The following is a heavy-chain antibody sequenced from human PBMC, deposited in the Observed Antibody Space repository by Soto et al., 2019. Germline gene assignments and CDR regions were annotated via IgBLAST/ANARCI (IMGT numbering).Heavy chain of an antibody. CDR2: ISAYNGNT. J-gene: IGHJ5*02. D-gene: IGHD5-12*01. V-gene: IGHV1-18*01. CDR3: ATGGGRYSAYETNWFDP. CDR1: GYTFTSYG. Sequence: ASVKVSCKASGYTFTSYGISWVRQAPGQGLEWMGWISAYNGNTNYAQKLQGIVTVTTDTSTSTAYMELRSLRSDDTAVYYCATGGGRYSAYETNWFDPWGQGTPVTVSS.